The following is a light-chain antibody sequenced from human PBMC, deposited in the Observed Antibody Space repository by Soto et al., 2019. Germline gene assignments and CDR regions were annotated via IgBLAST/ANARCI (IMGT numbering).Light chain of an antibody. J-gene: IGLJ1*01. CDR3: SSYAGSNIHYV. V-gene: IGLV2-8*01. Sequence: SVPSPAPAASGSTGQSLSISCTGTSSEVGGYNYVSWYQQHPGKAPKLMIYEVIKRPSGVPDRFSGSKSGNTASLTVSGLQAEDEADYYCSSYAGSNIHYVFGTGTKVTVL. CDR2: EVI. CDR1: SSEVGGYNY.